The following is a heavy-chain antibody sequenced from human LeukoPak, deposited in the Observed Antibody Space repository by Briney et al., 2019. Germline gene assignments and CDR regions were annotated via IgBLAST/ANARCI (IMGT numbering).Heavy chain of an antibody. CDR1: GFTFSSYS. CDR3: ARDGDPVPYFDY. CDR2: ISSSSSYI. J-gene: IGHJ4*02. V-gene: IGHV3-21*01. Sequence: AGGSLRLSCAASGFTFSSYSMNWVRQAPGKGLEWVSSISSSSSYIYYADSVKGRFTISRDNAKNSLYLQMNSLRAEDTAVYYCARDGDPVPYFDYWGQGTLVTVSS.